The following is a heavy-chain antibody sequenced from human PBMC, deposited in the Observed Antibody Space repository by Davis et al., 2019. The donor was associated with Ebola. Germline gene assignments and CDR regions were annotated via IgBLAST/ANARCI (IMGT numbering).Heavy chain of an antibody. CDR1: GFTFSSYW. CDR2: IKQDGSEK. Sequence: GESLKISCAASGFTFSSYWMSWVRQAPGKGLEWVANIKQDGSEKYYVDSVKGRFTISRDNAKNSLYLQMNSLRAEDTAVYYCAREAGGLVIVGNGYYYYYMDVWGKGTTVTVSS. V-gene: IGHV3-7*01. J-gene: IGHJ6*03. CDR3: AREAGGLVIVGNGYYYYYMDV. D-gene: IGHD3-10*01.